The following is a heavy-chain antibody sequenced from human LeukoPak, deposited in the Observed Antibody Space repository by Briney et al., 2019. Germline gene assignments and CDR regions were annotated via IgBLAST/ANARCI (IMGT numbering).Heavy chain of an antibody. CDR2: IKQDGSEK. J-gene: IGHJ4*02. V-gene: IGHV3-7*01. Sequence: GGSLRLSCAASGFTFSSYWMSWVRQAPGKGLEWVAIIKQDGSEKYYVDSVKGRFTISRDNAKNSLYLQMNSLRGEDTAVYYCAKKLSGSYKAFDYWGQGTPVTVSS. D-gene: IGHD1-26*01. CDR1: GFTFSSYW. CDR3: AKKLSGSYKAFDY.